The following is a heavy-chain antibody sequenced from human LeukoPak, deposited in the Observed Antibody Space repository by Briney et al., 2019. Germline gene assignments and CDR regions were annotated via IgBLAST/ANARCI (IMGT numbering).Heavy chain of an antibody. J-gene: IGHJ3*02. Sequence: PGGSLRLSCAASGFTFSSYGMHWVRQAPGKGLEWVTFIRYDGSNKYDADSVKGRFTISRDNSKNTLYLQMNSLRAEDTAVYYCAKDSRPPFTVTTVYDAFDIWGQGTMVTVSS. D-gene: IGHD4-17*01. V-gene: IGHV3-30*02. CDR3: AKDSRPPFTVTTVYDAFDI. CDR1: GFTFSSYG. CDR2: IRYDGSNK.